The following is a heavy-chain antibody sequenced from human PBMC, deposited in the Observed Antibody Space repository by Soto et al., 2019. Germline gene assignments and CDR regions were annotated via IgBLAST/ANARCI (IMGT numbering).Heavy chain of an antibody. CDR1: GGTFSSYA. CDR3: ARVSTGDSIGWYGYYFDS. J-gene: IGHJ4*02. CDR2: IIPIFGTA. Sequence: QVQLVQSGAEVKKPGSSVKVSCKASGGTFSSYAISWVRQAPGQGLEWMGGIIPIFGTANYAQKFQGRVTITADEYTNTAYMELSSMRSEETAVYYCARVSTGDSIGWYGYYFDSWGQGTLVTVSS. V-gene: IGHV1-69*01. D-gene: IGHD6-19*01.